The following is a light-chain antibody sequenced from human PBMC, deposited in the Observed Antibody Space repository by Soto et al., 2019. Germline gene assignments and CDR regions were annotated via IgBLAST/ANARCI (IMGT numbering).Light chain of an antibody. J-gene: IGKJ5*01. CDR3: QQHNQWPIT. V-gene: IGKV3-11*01. CDR1: QSVSRY. CDR2: DAS. Sequence: EIVLTQSPATLSLSPGERATLSCRASQSVSRYLAWYQQKPGQAPRLLIYDASNRATGFPARFSGSGSGTDFTLTINSLQSEDSAVYYCQQHNQWPITFGQGTRLEI.